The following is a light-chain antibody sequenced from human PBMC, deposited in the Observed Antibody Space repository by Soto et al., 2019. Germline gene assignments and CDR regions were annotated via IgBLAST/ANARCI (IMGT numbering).Light chain of an antibody. Sequence: EIIMTQSPATLSVSPGERATLSCRASQSVRGNLAWYQQKPGQAPRLLIYGASTRATGIPARFSGSGSGTEFTLTISSLQSEDFAIYYCQQYNNWPSVTFGQGTRLEIK. CDR3: QQYNNWPSVT. V-gene: IGKV3-15*01. J-gene: IGKJ5*01. CDR1: QSVRGN. CDR2: GAS.